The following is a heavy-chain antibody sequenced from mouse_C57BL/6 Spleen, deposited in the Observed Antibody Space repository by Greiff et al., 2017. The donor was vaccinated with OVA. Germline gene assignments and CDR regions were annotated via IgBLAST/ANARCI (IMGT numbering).Heavy chain of an antibody. CDR2: IDPSDSET. V-gene: IGHV1-52*01. CDR3: ARDGNYLYAMDY. D-gene: IGHD2-1*01. Sequence: QVQLKQPGAELVRPGSSVKLSCKASGYTFTSYWMHWVKQRPIQGLEWIGNIDPSDSETHYNQKFKGKATLTVDKSSSTAYMQLSSLTSEDSAVYYCARDGNYLYAMDYWGQGTSVTVSS. J-gene: IGHJ4*01. CDR1: GYTFTSYW.